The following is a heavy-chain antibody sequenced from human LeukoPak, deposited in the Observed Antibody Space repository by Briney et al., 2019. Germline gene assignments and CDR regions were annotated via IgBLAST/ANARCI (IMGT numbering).Heavy chain of an antibody. CDR2: IYHSGST. CDR3: ARHVLSVVLYYFDY. Sequence: SETLSLTCAVSGYSISSGYYWGWIRQAPGKGLEWIGSIYHSGSTYYNPSLKSRVTISVDTSKNQFSLKLSSVTAADTAVYYCARHVLSVVLYYFDYWGQGTLVTVSS. V-gene: IGHV4-38-2*01. CDR1: GYSISSGYY. D-gene: IGHD4-23*01. J-gene: IGHJ4*02.